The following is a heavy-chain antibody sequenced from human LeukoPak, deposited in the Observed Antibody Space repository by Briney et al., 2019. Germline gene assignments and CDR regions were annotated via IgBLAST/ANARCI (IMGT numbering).Heavy chain of an antibody. V-gene: IGHV4-31*03. Sequence: SETLSLTCTVSGGSVSSGSYYWSWIRQPPGKGLEWIGYIYYSGSTYYNPSLKSRVTISVDTSKNQFSLKLSSVTAADTAVYYCARDSRRTTIFGVVIKPRGYYGMDVWGQGTTVTVSS. J-gene: IGHJ6*02. CDR1: GGSVSSGSYY. CDR3: ARDSRRTTIFGVVIKPRGYYGMDV. CDR2: IYYSGST. D-gene: IGHD3-3*01.